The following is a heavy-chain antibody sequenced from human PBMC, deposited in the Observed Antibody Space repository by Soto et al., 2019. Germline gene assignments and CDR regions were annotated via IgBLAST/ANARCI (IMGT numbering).Heavy chain of an antibody. CDR3: ARVPGP. CDR1: GCSISSGGYS. J-gene: IGHJ5*02. CDR2: IYHSGST. Sequence: SERLSLTCGGSGCSISSGGYSWSWIRQPPGKGLEWIGYIYHSGSTYYNPSLKSRVTISVDRSKNQFSLKLSSVTAADTAVYYCARVPGPWGQGTLVTSPQ. V-gene: IGHV4-30-2*01.